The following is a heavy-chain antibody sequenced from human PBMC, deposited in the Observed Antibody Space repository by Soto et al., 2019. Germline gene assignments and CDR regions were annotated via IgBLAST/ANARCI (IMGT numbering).Heavy chain of an antibody. V-gene: IGHV1-18*01. D-gene: IGHD2-2*01. CDR3: ARGYCGATTCYFNFDY. CDR1: GYTFTSYA. CDR2: ISAGNGKT. J-gene: IGHJ4*02. Sequence: RPPVKVSCKASGYTFTSYAVTWVRQAPGQGLEWMGWISAGNGKTNFAQKFQGRVTMTTDTSTNTAYLELRSLRSDDTAMYLCARGYCGATTCYFNFDYWGQGNLVTVSS.